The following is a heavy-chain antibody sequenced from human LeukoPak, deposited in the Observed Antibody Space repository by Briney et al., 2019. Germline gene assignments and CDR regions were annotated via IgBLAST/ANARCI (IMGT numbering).Heavy chain of an antibody. J-gene: IGHJ6*02. CDR3: ARVGGSRRSFYYGMDV. CDR1: GVSVSSGSYY. V-gene: IGHV4-61*01. D-gene: IGHD6-13*01. CDR2: IYYSGST. Sequence: KPSETLSLTCTVSGVSVSSGSYYWSWIRQPPGKGLEWIGYIYYSGSTNYNPSLKSRVTISVDTSKNQFSLKLSSVTAADTAVYYCARVGGSRRSFYYGMDVWGQGTTVTVSS.